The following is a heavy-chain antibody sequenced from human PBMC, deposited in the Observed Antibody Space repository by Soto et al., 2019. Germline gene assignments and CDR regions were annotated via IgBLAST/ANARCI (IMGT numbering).Heavy chain of an antibody. CDR1: GGSISSSNW. V-gene: IGHV4-4*02. CDR3: ARVPADIVDRWFDP. Sequence: KPSETLSLTCAVSGGSISSSNWWSWVRQPPGKGLEWIGEIYHSGSTNYNPSLKSRVTISVDKSKNQFSLKLSSVTAADTAVYYCARVPADIVDRWFDPWGQGTLVTVSS. D-gene: IGHD2-15*01. J-gene: IGHJ5*02. CDR2: IYHSGST.